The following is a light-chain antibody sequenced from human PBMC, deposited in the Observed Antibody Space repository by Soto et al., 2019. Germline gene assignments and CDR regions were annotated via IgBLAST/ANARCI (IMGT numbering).Light chain of an antibody. Sequence: DLQMTQSPSSLSASVGDRVSVTCRASQSISTFLNWYQQRPGEAPKLLIYAASSLQSGVPSRFSGSGSGSDFTRTIGSLQPEDFATYYWQQSYTTPRTFGQGTKVEVK. J-gene: IGKJ1*01. CDR3: QQSYTTPRT. V-gene: IGKV1-39*01. CDR2: AAS. CDR1: QSISTF.